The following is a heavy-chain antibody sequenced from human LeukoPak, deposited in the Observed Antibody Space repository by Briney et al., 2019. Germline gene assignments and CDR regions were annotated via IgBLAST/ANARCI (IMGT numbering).Heavy chain of an antibody. Sequence: PGGSLRLSCAASGFTFSSYGMHWVRQAPGKGLEWVAVISYDGSNKYYADSVKGRFTISRDNSKNTLYLQMNSLRAEDTAVYYCARLEYYYDSSGYYGYWGQGTLVTVSS. CDR1: GFTFSSYG. D-gene: IGHD3-22*01. CDR2: ISYDGSNK. V-gene: IGHV3-30*03. J-gene: IGHJ4*02. CDR3: ARLEYYYDSSGYYGY.